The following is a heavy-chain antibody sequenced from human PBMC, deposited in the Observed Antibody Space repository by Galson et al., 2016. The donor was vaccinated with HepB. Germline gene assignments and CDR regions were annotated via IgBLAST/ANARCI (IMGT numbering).Heavy chain of an antibody. CDR3: ASAPAATESDY. Sequence: SLRLSCAASGFTFSGYWMTWVRQAPGKGLEWVANIKQDGSEKNYVDSVKGRFTISRDNAKNLVYLQMNSLRDEDTAMYYCASAPAATESDYWGQGTLVTVSP. J-gene: IGHJ4*02. CDR1: GFTFSGYW. D-gene: IGHD6-25*01. V-gene: IGHV3-7*01. CDR2: IKQDGSEK.